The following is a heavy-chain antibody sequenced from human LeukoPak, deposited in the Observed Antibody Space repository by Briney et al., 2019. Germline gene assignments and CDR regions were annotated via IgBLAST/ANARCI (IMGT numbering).Heavy chain of an antibody. CDR2: MNPSGVST. J-gene: IGHJ4*02. Sequence: PGGSLRLSCAASGFTFSSYAMSWVRQAPGKGLEWVSAMNPSGVSTYYADSVKGRFTISRDNSKNTLYLQMNSLRAEDTAVYYCARVRGYGSGSYYDYWGQGTLVTVSS. D-gene: IGHD3-10*01. V-gene: IGHV3-23*01. CDR1: GFTFSSYA. CDR3: ARVRGYGSGSYYDY.